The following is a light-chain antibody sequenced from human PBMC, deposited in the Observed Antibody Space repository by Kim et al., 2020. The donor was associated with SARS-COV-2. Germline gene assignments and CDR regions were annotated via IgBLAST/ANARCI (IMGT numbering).Light chain of an antibody. CDR1: QSVSSS. CDR2: AAS. V-gene: IGKV3-15*01. Sequence: IVMTQSPATLSVSPGERATLSCRASQSVSSSLAWYQQKPGQGPRVLIYAASTRATGIPARFSGSGSGTEFTLTISSLQSEDFAIYYCQQYKDWYTFGQGTKLEI. J-gene: IGKJ2*01. CDR3: QQYKDWYT.